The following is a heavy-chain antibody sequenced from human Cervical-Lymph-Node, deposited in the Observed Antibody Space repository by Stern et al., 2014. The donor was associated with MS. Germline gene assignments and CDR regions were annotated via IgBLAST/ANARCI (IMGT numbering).Heavy chain of an antibody. D-gene: IGHD2/OR15-2a*01. Sequence: QVQLQGSGPGLLRPSGTLSLTCAVSGGSISNDNWWSWVRQPPGTGLKWMRELDHGGCTIENPSLKSRLTISVDKSKNQFSLKLNCVTAADTAIYYCAFNGYYSLDYWGQGTLVTVSS. V-gene: IGHV4-4*02. CDR1: GGSISNDNW. CDR3: AFNGYYSLDY. CDR2: LDHGGCT. J-gene: IGHJ4*02.